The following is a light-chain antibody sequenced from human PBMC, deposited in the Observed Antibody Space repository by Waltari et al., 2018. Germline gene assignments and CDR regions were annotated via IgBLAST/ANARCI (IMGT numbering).Light chain of an antibody. Sequence: QSALTQPPSASWSPGQSVPISRTGTSTDIGVFTYVPWYQQPPGKAPNLLIYEVTERPSGVPDRFSGSKSGNTASLTVSGLQGEDEADYYCASFAGSNNLFGGGTKLTVL. CDR3: ASFAGSNNL. J-gene: IGLJ2*01. CDR1: STDIGVFTY. CDR2: EVT. V-gene: IGLV2-8*01.